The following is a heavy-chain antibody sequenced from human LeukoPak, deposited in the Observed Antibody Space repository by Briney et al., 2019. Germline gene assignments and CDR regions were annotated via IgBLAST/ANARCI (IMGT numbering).Heavy chain of an antibody. CDR3: ARGGTGATRDDTFDI. CDR2: ISSSSRYI. CDR1: GFTFSSYT. Sequence: GGSLRLSCAASGFTFSSYTMNWVRQAPGKGLEWVSSISSSSRYIYYADSVKGRFTISRDNAKNSLYLQMNSLRAEDTAVYYCARGGTGATRDDTFDIWGQGTMVTVSS. J-gene: IGHJ3*02. D-gene: IGHD1-7*01. V-gene: IGHV3-21*01.